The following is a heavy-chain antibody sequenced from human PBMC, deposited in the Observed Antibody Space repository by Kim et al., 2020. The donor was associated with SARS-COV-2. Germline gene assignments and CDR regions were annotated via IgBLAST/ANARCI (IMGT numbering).Heavy chain of an antibody. J-gene: IGHJ4*02. D-gene: IGHD2-21*01. CDR2: IYYSGST. CDR1: GGSISSRSHY. V-gene: IGHV4-39*01. CDR3: ARTWGLSEVDYFDY. Sequence: SETLSLTCTVSGGSISSRSHYWGWIRQPPGKGLEWIGSIYYSGSTYYNPSLKSRVTISVDTSKNQFSLQLSYVTATDRAVYYCARTWGLSEVDYFDYWGQGTLVTVSS.